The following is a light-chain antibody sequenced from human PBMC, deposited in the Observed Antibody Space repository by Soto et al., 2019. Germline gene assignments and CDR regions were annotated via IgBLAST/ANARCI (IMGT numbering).Light chain of an antibody. CDR2: KSS. V-gene: IGKV1-5*03. Sequence: DIQMTQSPSTLSASEGDRVTISCRASQSVSIWLAWYQQKPGRAPKLLIYKSSILESGVPSRFSGSGSGTEFTLTISSLQPDDFATYYCQHFNTSPLTFGQGTKVEIK. J-gene: IGKJ1*01. CDR3: QHFNTSPLT. CDR1: QSVSIW.